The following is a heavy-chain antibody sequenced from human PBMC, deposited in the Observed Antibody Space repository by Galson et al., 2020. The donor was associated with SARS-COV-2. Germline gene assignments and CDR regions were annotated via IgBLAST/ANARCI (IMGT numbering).Heavy chain of an antibody. CDR2: IIPMSGTA. CDR1: GGTLRTYV. J-gene: IGHJ4*02. CDR3: AGRTYCSGGHCYSPSQ. Sequence: SVKVSCKAPGGTLRTYVFSWVRQAPGQGLEWMGGIIPMSGTANYAQKFQARVTITADESTSTAFMELSSLRSDDTAVYYCAGRTYCSGGHCYSPSQWGQGTLVTVSS. D-gene: IGHD2-15*01. V-gene: IGHV1-69*13.